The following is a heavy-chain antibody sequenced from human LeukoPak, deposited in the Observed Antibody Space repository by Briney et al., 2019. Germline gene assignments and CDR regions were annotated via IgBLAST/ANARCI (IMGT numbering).Heavy chain of an antibody. CDR2: IIPIFGTA. J-gene: IGHJ4*02. V-gene: IGHV1-69*13. D-gene: IGHD1-26*01. CDR3: ARWYSGSYQGDRNDY. Sequence: SVKVSCKASGGTFSSYAISWVRQAPGQGLEWMGGIIPIFGTANYAQKFQGRVTITADESTSTAYMELSSLRSEDTAVYYCARWYSGSYQGDRNDYWGQGTLVTVSS. CDR1: GGTFSSYA.